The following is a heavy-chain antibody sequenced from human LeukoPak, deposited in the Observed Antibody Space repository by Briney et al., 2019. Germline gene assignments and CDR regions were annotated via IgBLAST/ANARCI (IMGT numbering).Heavy chain of an antibody. D-gene: IGHD6-19*01. CDR1: GVSFSGYY. Sequence: PSETLSLTCAVYGVSFSGYYWSWIRQPPGKGLEWIGEINHSGSTNYNPSLKSRVTISVDTSKNQFSLKLSSVTAADTAVYYCAGGPPYSSGWYNPRFDYWGQGTLVTVSS. CDR3: AGGPPYSSGWYNPRFDY. J-gene: IGHJ4*02. CDR2: INHSGST. V-gene: IGHV4-34*01.